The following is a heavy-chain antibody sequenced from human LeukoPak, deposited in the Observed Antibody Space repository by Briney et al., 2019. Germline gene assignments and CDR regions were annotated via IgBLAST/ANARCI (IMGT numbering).Heavy chain of an antibody. CDR1: GGSFSGYY. D-gene: IGHD2-15*01. CDR3: ASSLEYCSGGSCYYYYYMDV. Sequence: SETVSLTCAVYGGSFSGYYWSWIRQPPGKGLEWIGEINHSGSTNYNPSLKSRATISVDTSKNQFSLKLSSVTAADTAVYYCASSLEYCSGGSCYYYYYMDVWGKGTTVTVSS. J-gene: IGHJ6*03. V-gene: IGHV4-34*01. CDR2: INHSGST.